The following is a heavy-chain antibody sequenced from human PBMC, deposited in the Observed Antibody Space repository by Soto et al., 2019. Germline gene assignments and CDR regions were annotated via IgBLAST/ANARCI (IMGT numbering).Heavy chain of an antibody. Sequence: KGLEWIGYMNDFGRTIYTPSLKSRVTISLDTSKNQFSLKVTSVIAADTAVYYCARSFCRDAVRCNWFDPWGQGTLVTV. CDR2: MNDFGRT. CDR3: ARSFCRDAVRCNWFDP. J-gene: IGHJ5*02. V-gene: IGHV4-59*01. D-gene: IGHD2-8*01.